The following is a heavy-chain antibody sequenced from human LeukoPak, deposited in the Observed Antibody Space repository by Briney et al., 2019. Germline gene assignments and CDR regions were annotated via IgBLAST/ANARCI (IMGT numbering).Heavy chain of an antibody. Sequence: SETLSLTCTVSGGSISSYHWSWIRQPPGKGLEWIGYIYYSGSTNYNPSLKSRVTISVDTSKNQFSLKLSSVTAADTAVYYCARCGGDCYYSPAFDIWGQGTMVTVSS. D-gene: IGHD2-21*02. CDR1: GGSISSYH. J-gene: IGHJ3*02. CDR3: ARCGGDCYYSPAFDI. V-gene: IGHV4-59*01. CDR2: IYYSGST.